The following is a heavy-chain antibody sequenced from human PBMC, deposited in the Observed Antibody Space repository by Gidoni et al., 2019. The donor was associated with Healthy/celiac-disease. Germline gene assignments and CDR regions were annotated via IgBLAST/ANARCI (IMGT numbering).Heavy chain of an antibody. CDR3: AREVRAADYGDYSAFDI. J-gene: IGHJ3*02. V-gene: IGHV3-30-3*01. D-gene: IGHD4-17*01. CDR1: GFTFSSYA. CDR2: ISYNGSNK. Sequence: QVQLVEPGGGVVPPGWSLRLSCAASGFTFSSYAMHWVRQAPGKGLEWVAVISYNGSNKYYADSVKGQFTISRDNSKNTLYLQMNSLRAEDTAVYYCAREVRAADYGDYSAFDIWGQGTMVTVSS.